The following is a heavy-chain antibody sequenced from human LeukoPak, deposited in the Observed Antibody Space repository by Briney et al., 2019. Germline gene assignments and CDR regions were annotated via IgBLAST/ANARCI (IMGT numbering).Heavy chain of an antibody. J-gene: IGHJ4*02. Sequence: SVTLSLTCTVSGGSISSSSYYWGWIRQPPGKGLEWIGSIYYSGSTYYNPSLKSRVTISVDTSKNQFSLKLSSVTAADTAVYYCASIPPAVAGYFDYWGQGTLVTVSS. D-gene: IGHD6-19*01. V-gene: IGHV4-39*01. CDR3: ASIPPAVAGYFDY. CDR2: IYYSGST. CDR1: GGSISSSSYY.